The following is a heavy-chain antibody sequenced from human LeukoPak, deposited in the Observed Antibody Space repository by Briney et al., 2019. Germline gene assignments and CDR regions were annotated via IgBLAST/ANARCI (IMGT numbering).Heavy chain of an antibody. D-gene: IGHD1-26*01. CDR3: ATRPASETYFGVFDY. CDR2: ITGSGVNT. Sequence: GGSLRLSCAASGLTFSNHAMTWVRQSPGRGLEWVSGITGSGVNTYYAESVKGRFTISRDNSRNTLYLQMNSLRAEDAALYYCATRPASETYFGVFDYWGLGTLVTVSS. J-gene: IGHJ4*02. CDR1: GLTFSNHA. V-gene: IGHV3-23*01.